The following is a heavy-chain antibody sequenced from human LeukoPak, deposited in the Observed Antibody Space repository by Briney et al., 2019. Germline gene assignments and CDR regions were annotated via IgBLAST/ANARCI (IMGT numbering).Heavy chain of an antibody. CDR3: AKEGYNYVIDY. V-gene: IGHV3-33*06. CDR1: GFTFNSYA. CDR2: IWFDGTNK. J-gene: IGHJ4*02. D-gene: IGHD5-24*01. Sequence: QPGRSLRLSSAASGFTFNSYATHWVRQAPGKGLEWVAGIWFDGTNKFHADSVKGRFTISRDNSKNTLYLQMDSLRAEDTAVYYCAKEGYNYVIDYWGQGTLVTVSS.